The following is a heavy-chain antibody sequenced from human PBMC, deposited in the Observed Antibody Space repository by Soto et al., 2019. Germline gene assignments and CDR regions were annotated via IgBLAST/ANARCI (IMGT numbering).Heavy chain of an antibody. Sequence: GGSLRLSCAASGFTFSNYAMNWVRQGPGKGPEWVSAISGDGGSTFYSDSAKGRFTISRDNSENTLYLQMGSLRAEDMALYYCARRGYGSRWPNVYMDVWGKGTTVTVSS. J-gene: IGHJ6*03. V-gene: IGHV3-23*01. CDR1: GFTFSNYA. CDR2: ISGDGGST. CDR3: ARRGYGSRWPNVYMDV. D-gene: IGHD6-13*01.